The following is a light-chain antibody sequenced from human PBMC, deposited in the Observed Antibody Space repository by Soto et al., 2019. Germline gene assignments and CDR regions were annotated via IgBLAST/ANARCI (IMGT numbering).Light chain of an antibody. CDR3: QQRLSWPIT. V-gene: IGKV3-11*01. J-gene: IGKJ5*01. Sequence: EIVLTQSPATLSLSPGERATLSCRASQSVSSYLAWYQQKLGLAPRLLIYDTSNRATGIPARFSGSGSGTDFTLTISSLEPEDLAVYYCQQRLSWPITFGQGTRLDIK. CDR2: DTS. CDR1: QSVSSY.